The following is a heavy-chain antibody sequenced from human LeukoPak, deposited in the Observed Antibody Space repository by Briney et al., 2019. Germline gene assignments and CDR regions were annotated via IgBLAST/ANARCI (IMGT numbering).Heavy chain of an antibody. CDR2: IVVGSGNT. D-gene: IGHD1-1*01. CDR1: GFTFTSSA. J-gene: IGHJ6*02. CDR3: AMNSGSYNWNDVYYYGMDV. V-gene: IGHV1-58*02. Sequence: SVKVSCKASGFTFTSSAMQWVRQARGQRLEWIGWIVVGSGNTNYAQKFQERVTITRDMSTSTAYMELSSLRSEDTAVYYCAMNSGSYNWNDVYYYGMDVWGQGTTVTVSS.